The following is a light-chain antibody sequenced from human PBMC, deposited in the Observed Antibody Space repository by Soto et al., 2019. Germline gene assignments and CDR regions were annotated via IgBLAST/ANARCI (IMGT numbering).Light chain of an antibody. J-gene: IGLJ3*02. CDR2: DDT. CDR1: NIGSRN. CDR3: QVWDSSSDHWV. V-gene: IGLV3-21*02. Sequence: SYVLTQPPSVSVAPGQTARITCEGNNIGSRNVHWFQRKPGQAPLVVVYDDTDRPSGIPERFSGSKSGNTATLTISRVEAGDEADYYCQVWDSSSDHWVFGGGTKFTVL.